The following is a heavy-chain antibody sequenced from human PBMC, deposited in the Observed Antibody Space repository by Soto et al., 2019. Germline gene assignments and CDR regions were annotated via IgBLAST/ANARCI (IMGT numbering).Heavy chain of an antibody. CDR2: IWYDGSNK. D-gene: IGHD1-26*01. CDR1: GVTFSSYG. V-gene: IGHV3-33*01. J-gene: IGHJ3*02. CDR3: ARDRVVGAPDAFDI. Sequence: GGALGVCCSSSGVTFSSYGMHGVRQAPGKGLEWVAVIWYDGSNKYYADSVKGRFTISRDNSKNTLYLQMNSLRAEDTAVYYCARDRVVGAPDAFDIRGQGTMVTVSS.